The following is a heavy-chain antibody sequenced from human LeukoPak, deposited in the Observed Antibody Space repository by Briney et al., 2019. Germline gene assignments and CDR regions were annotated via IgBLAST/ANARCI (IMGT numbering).Heavy chain of an antibody. CDR1: GGSISSGGYY. Sequence: SETLSLTCTVSGGSISSGGYYWSWIRQHPGKGLEWIGYIYYSGSTNYNPSLKSRVTISVDTSKNQFSLKLSSVTAADTAVYYCARVSHNTGTTDYWGQGTLVTVSS. CDR2: IYYSGST. CDR3: ARVSHNTGTTDY. V-gene: IGHV4-61*08. D-gene: IGHD1-1*01. J-gene: IGHJ4*02.